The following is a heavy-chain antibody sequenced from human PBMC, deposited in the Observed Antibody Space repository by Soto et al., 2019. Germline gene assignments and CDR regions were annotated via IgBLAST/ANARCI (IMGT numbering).Heavy chain of an antibody. Sequence: QVQLQESGPGLVKPSETLSLTCTVSGGSISSYYWSWIRQPPGKGLEWIGYIYNSGSTNYNPSLKSRVTISVDMSKNQFSLKLNSVTAADTAVYYCARHESSGWYYFDYWGQGTLVTVSS. V-gene: IGHV4-59*08. CDR1: GGSISSYY. J-gene: IGHJ4*02. D-gene: IGHD6-19*01. CDR3: ARHESSGWYYFDY. CDR2: IYNSGST.